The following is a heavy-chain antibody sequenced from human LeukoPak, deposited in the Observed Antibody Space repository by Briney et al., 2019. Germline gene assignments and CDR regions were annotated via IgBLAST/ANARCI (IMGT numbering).Heavy chain of an antibody. V-gene: IGHV3-74*01. D-gene: IGHD3-10*01. CDR2: INSDGSST. CDR3: ASQIWLGELFAHY. Sequence: PGGSLRLSCAASGFTFSSYWMHWVRQAPEKGLVWVSRINSDGSSTDYADSVKGRFTISRDNAKNTLYLQMNSLRVEDTAVYYCASQIWLGELFAHYWGQGTLVTVSS. CDR1: GFTFSSYW. J-gene: IGHJ4*02.